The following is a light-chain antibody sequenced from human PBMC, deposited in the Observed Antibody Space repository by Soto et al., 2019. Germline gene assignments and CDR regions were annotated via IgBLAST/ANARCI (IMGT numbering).Light chain of an antibody. CDR1: SSDVGTYNY. Sequence: QSALTQPRSVSGSPGQSVTISCTGTSSDVGTYNYVSWYQQHPGKASKLMIYDVTKRPSGVPDRFSGSKSGNTASLTISGLQAEDEADYYCCSYAGNYTWVFGGGTKLTVL. CDR3: CSYAGNYTWV. CDR2: DVT. V-gene: IGLV2-11*01. J-gene: IGLJ3*02.